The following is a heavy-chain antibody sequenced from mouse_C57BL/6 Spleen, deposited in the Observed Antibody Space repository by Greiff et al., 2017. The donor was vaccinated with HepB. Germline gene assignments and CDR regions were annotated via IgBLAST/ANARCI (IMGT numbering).Heavy chain of an antibody. CDR1: GFNIKDDY. CDR2: IDPENGDT. CDR3: TWVDAMDY. V-gene: IGHV14-4*01. J-gene: IGHJ4*01. D-gene: IGHD1-1*01. Sequence: VQLKESGAELVRPGASVKLSCTASGFNIKDDYMHWVKQRPEQGLEWIGWIDPENGDTEYASKFQGKATITADTSSNTAYLQLSSLTSEDTAVYYCTWVDAMDYWGQGTSVTLSS.